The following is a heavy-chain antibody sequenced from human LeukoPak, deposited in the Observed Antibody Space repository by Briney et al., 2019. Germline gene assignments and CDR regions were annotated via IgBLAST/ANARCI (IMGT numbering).Heavy chain of an antibody. V-gene: IGHV3-23*01. J-gene: IGHJ4*02. CDR1: GFTFSSYA. CDR3: ARSSGYTNGWYNY. D-gene: IGHD6-19*01. Sequence: SGGSLRLSCAASGFTFSSYAMSWVRQAPGKGLEGVSDMSASGGSTYHADSVKGRFTISRENSKNTLHMQNNSLRAEDTAVYYCARSSGYTNGWYNYWGQGTLVTVSS. CDR2: MSASGGST.